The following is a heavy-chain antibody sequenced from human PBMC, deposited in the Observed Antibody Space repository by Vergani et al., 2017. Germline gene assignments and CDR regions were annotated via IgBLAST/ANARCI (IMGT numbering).Heavy chain of an antibody. D-gene: IGHD2-21*01. V-gene: IGHV4-34*01. J-gene: IGHJ4*02. CDR1: GGSFSGYY. CDR3: ASNGGGGADY. CDR2: INHSGST. Sequence: QVQLQQWGAGLLKSSETLSLTCAVYGGSFSGYYWSWIRQPPGKGLEWIGEINHSGSTNYNPSLKSRVTISVDTSKNQLSLKLSSVTAADTAVYYCASNGGGGADYWGQGTLVTVSS.